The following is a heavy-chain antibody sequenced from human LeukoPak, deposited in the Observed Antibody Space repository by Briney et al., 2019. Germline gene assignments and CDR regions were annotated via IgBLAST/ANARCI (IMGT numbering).Heavy chain of an antibody. J-gene: IGHJ6*02. CDR1: GFTASSNY. CDR3: ARGHYGMDV. CDR2: INDDGSEK. V-gene: IGHV3-7*04. Sequence: GGSLRLSCAAPGFTASSNYMSRVRQAPGNLLEWVANINDDGSEKYCVDSVKGRFTISRDNAKNSLYLQMNSLRAEDTAVYYCARGHYGMDVWGQGTTVTVSS.